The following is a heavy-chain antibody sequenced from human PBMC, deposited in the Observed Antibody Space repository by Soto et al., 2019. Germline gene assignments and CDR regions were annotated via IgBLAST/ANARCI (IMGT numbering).Heavy chain of an antibody. CDR3: ASFRPLGYCSGGSCYTYYYYYGMDV. CDR2: IIPIFGTA. V-gene: IGHV1-69*01. CDR1: GGTFSSYA. Sequence: QVQLVQSGAEVKKPGSSVKVSCKASGGTFSSYAISWVQQAPGQGLEWMGGIIPIFGTANYAQKFQGRVTITADESTSTAYMELSSLRSEDTAVYYCASFRPLGYCSGGSCYTYYYYYGMDVWGQGTTVTVSS. D-gene: IGHD2-15*01. J-gene: IGHJ6*02.